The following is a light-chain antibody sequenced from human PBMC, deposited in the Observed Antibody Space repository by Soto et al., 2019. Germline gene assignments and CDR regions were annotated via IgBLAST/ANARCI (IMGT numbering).Light chain of an antibody. CDR1: QSLLHSNGYNY. CDR2: LGS. Sequence: DIVMTQSPLSLPVTPGEPASISCRSSQSLLHSNGYNYLDWYLQKPGQSPQLLIYLGSNRASGVPDRFSGSGSGTDFTLKISRVEAEDVGVYYCMQRWPFGQGTRLEIK. V-gene: IGKV2-28*01. J-gene: IGKJ5*01. CDR3: MQRWP.